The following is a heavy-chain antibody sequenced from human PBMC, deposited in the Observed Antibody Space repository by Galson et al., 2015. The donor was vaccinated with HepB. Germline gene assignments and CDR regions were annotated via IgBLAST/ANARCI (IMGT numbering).Heavy chain of an antibody. CDR3: ARDTTGAAAWDY. CDR2: INWNGGST. V-gene: IGHV3-20*01. J-gene: IGHJ4*02. D-gene: IGHD6-13*01. CDR1: GFTFDDYG. Sequence: SLRLSCAASGFTFDDYGMSWVRQAPGKGLEWVSGINWNGGSTGYADSVKGRFTISRDNAKNSLYLQMNSLRAEDTALYHCARDTTGAAAWDYWGQGTLVTVSS.